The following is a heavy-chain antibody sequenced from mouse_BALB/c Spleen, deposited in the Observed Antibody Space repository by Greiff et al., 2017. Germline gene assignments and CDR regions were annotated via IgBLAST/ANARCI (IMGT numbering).Heavy chain of an antibody. V-gene: IGHV5-17*02. CDR1: GFIFSSFG. CDR3: ARGYGNYDAMDY. Sequence: LVESGGGLVQPGGARKLFCVASGFIFSSFGRHWVRQAPVKGLEWVAYISSGSSTIYYADTVKGRFTIFRDNPKNTLFLQMTSLRSEKTTMYYCARGYGNYDAMDYWGQGTSVTVSS. J-gene: IGHJ4*01. D-gene: IGHD2-10*02. CDR2: ISSGSSTI.